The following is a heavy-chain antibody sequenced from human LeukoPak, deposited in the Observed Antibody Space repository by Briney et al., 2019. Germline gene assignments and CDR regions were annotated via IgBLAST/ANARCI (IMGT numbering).Heavy chain of an antibody. CDR3: ARASQAAAALFDY. CDR2: INSDGSST. CDR1: GFTFSSYW. Sequence: GGSLRLSCAASGFTFSSYWMHWVRQAPGKGLVWVSRINSDGSSTNYADSVKGRFTISRDNAKNTLYLQMNSLRAEDTAVYYCARASQAAAALFDYWGQGTLVTVSS. V-gene: IGHV3-74*01. J-gene: IGHJ4*02. D-gene: IGHD6-13*01.